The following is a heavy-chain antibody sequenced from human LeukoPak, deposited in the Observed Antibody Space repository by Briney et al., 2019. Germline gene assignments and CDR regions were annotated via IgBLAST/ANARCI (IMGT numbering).Heavy chain of an antibody. J-gene: IGHJ4*02. CDR1: GLTISSYW. V-gene: IGHV3-74*01. CDR3: EKGGTTVVDY. Sequence: PGGSLRLSCAASGLTISSYWMHWVRQAPGKGLVWVSRINSDGSSTTYADSVKGRFTISRDNAKNTLYLQMNSLRAEDTAVYYCEKGGTTVVDYGGQGTLVTVSS. D-gene: IGHD4-23*01. CDR2: INSDGSST.